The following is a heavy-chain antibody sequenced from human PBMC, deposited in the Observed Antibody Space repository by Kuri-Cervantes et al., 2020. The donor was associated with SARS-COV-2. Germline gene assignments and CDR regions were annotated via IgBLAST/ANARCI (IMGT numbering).Heavy chain of an antibody. CDR2: IWYDGSNK. J-gene: IGHJ3*02. CDR1: GFTFSSYG. D-gene: IGHD6-19*01. CDR3: ASFGSGWYDDAFDI. Sequence: GGSLRLSCAASGFTFSSYGMHWVRQAPGKGLEWVAVIWYDGSNKYYADPVKGRFTISRDNAKNSLYLQMNSLRAEDTAVYYCASFGSGWYDDAFDIWGQGTMVTVSS. V-gene: IGHV3-33*08.